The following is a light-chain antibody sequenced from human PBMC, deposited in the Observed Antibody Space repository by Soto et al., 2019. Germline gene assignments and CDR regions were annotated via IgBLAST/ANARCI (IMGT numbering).Light chain of an antibody. J-gene: IGKJ5*01. CDR3: QQSYMDPIT. CDR2: DAS. CDR1: QSISTY. Sequence: DIQMTQSPSSLSASVGNRVTITCRASQSISTYLNWYQKKPGKAPNLLIYDASRLQSGVPSRFSGSGGGTDFTLSSSSVQPEDFATYFCQQSYMDPITFGQGTQLEI. V-gene: IGKV1-39*01.